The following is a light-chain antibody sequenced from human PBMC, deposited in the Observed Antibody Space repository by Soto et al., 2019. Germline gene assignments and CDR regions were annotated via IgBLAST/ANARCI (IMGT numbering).Light chain of an antibody. CDR3: QQHDSSPRT. Sequence: EIVLTQCPGTMSLSPGERATLSCRASQSVSRSFLAWYQQNPGQAPRLLIYGASSRATGIPDRFSGSGSGTDFTLTISRLEPEDFAVYFCQQHDSSPRTFGQGTKVEIK. V-gene: IGKV3-20*01. CDR2: GAS. CDR1: QSVSRSF. J-gene: IGKJ1*01.